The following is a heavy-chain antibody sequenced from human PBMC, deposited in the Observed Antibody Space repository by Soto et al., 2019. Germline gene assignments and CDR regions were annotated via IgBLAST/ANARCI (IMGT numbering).Heavy chain of an antibody. CDR1: GFTFSNAW. Sequence: GGPLRLSCAASGFTFSNAWMSWVRQAPGKGLEWVGRIKSKTDGGTTDYAAPVKGRFTISRDDSKNTLDLQMNSLKTEDTAVDYCTTVCGVGGCSDYNYSALDVRAKGTPATGSS. J-gene: IGHJ6*04. CDR3: TTVCGVGGCSDYNYSALDV. D-gene: IGHD2-15*01. CDR2: IKSKTDGGTT. V-gene: IGHV3-15*01.